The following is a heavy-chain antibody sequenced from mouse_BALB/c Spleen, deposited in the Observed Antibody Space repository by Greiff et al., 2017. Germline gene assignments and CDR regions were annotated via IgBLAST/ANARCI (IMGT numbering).Heavy chain of an antibody. CDR3: ARSGGGFAMDY. CDR1: GFNIKDTY. Sequence: EVHLVESGAELVKPGASVKLSCTASGFNIKDTYMHWVKQRPEQGLEWIGRIDPANGNTKYDPKFQGKATITADTSSNTAYLQLSSLTSEDTAVYYCARSGGGFAMDYWGQGTSVTVSS. J-gene: IGHJ4*01. D-gene: IGHD1-1*02. CDR2: IDPANGNT. V-gene: IGHV14-3*02.